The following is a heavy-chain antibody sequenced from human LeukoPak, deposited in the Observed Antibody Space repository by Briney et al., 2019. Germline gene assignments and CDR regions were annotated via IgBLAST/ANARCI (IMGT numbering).Heavy chain of an antibody. Sequence: VASVKVSCKASGYTFTGYYMHWVRQAPGQGLEWMGWINPNSGGTNYAQKLQGRVTMSRDTSISPAYMELSRLRSDDTAVYYCARAPGTGILYDYWGQGTLVTVSS. CDR2: INPNSGGT. V-gene: IGHV1-2*02. CDR1: GYTFTGYY. CDR3: ARAPGTGILYDY. J-gene: IGHJ4*02. D-gene: IGHD2-8*01.